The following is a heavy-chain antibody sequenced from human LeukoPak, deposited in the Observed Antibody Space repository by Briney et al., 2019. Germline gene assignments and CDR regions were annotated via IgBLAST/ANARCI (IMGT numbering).Heavy chain of an antibody. V-gene: IGHV3-49*04. CDR2: IRSKAYGGTT. CDR1: GFTFGDYT. D-gene: IGHD3-22*01. J-gene: IGHJ5*02. Sequence: GGSLRLSCTASGFTFGDYTMNWVRQAPGKGLEWVGFIRSKAYGGTTEYAASVKGRFTISRDDSKTIAHLQMNSLKTEDTALYYCTRDRSGYYYNWFDPWGQGTLVTVSS. CDR3: TRDRSGYYYNWFDP.